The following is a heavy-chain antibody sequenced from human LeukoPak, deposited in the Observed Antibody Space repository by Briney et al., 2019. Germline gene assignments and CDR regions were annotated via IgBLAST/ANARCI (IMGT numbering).Heavy chain of an antibody. CDR3: ARCPGRYFDWLLPNLYYFDY. J-gene: IGHJ4*02. CDR1: GGSFSGYY. V-gene: IGHV4-34*01. D-gene: IGHD3-9*01. Sequence: PSETLSLTCAVYGGSFSGYYWSWIRQPPGKGLEWIGEINHSGSTNYNPSLKSRVTISVDTSKNQFSLKLSSVTAADTAVYYCARCPGRYFDWLLPNLYYFDYWGQGTLVTVSS. CDR2: INHSGST.